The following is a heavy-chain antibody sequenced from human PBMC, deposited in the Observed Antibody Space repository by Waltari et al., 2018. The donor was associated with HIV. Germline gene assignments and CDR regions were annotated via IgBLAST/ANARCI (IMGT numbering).Heavy chain of an antibody. CDR2: ISPFNGNT. V-gene: IGHV1-18*01. D-gene: IGHD3-10*01. CDR3: ARDRTPPMVRGGSLAY. J-gene: IGHJ4*02. CDR1: GYTFTSYG. Sequence: QVQLVQSGDEVKKPGASVKVSCKASGYTFTSYGISWVRQAPGQRLEWMGWISPFNGNTNYAQKLQGRVTLTTDTSTSTAYMELRSLRSDDTAVYYCARDRTPPMVRGGSLAYWGQGTLVTVSS.